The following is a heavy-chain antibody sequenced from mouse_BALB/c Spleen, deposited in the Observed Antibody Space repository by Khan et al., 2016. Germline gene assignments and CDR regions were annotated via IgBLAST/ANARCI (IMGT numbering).Heavy chain of an antibody. Sequence: QVQLQQSGAELARPGASVKLSCKASGYTFTSYWMQWVKQRPGQGLEWIGAIYPGDGDTRYTQKFKGKATLTADKSSSTAYMQLSSLASEDSAVYYCAAMITDAMDYWGQGTSVTVSS. V-gene: IGHV1-87*01. CDR2: IYPGDGDT. CDR3: AAMITDAMDY. D-gene: IGHD2-4*01. J-gene: IGHJ4*01. CDR1: GYTFTSYW.